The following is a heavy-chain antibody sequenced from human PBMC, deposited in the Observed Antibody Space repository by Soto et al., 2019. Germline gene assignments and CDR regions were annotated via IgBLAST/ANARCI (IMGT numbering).Heavy chain of an antibody. Sequence: EAQLLESGGGLVQPGGSLRLSCAASGFTFNFYAMTWVRQAPGKGLEWVSTINTSGGATYYADSVKGLFTISRDNSGNTLYLQMNSLRAEDTAEYYCSTVRYFDIMTANYTRGSAAYWCQGTLVTVSS. CDR2: INTSGGAT. J-gene: IGHJ4*02. D-gene: IGHD3-9*01. V-gene: IGHV3-23*01. CDR1: GFTFNFYA. CDR3: STVRYFDIMTANYTRGSAAY.